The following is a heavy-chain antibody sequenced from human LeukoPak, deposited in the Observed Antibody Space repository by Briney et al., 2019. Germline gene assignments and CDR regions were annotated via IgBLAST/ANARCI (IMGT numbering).Heavy chain of an antibody. V-gene: IGHV1-24*01. Sequence: ASVKVSCKVSGYTLTELSMHWVRQAPGKGLEWMGGFDPEDGETIYAQKFQGRVTMTEDTSTDTAYMELSSLRSEDTAVYYCATGYCSGGSCYKNWFDPWGQGTLVTASS. J-gene: IGHJ5*02. CDR2: FDPEDGET. CDR3: ATGYCSGGSCYKNWFDP. D-gene: IGHD2-15*01. CDR1: GYTLTELS.